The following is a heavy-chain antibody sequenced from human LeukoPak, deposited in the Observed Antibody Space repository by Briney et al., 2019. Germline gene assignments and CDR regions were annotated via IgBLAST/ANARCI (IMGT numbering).Heavy chain of an antibody. CDR1: GFTFSSYG. Sequence: GGSLRLSCAASGFTFSSYGMHWVRQAPGKGLEWVANIKQDGSEKYYVDSVKGRFTISRDNAKNSLYLQMNSLRAEDTAVYYCAKDRIGWAFDYWGQGTLVTVSS. V-gene: IGHV3-7*03. CDR3: AKDRIGWAFDY. J-gene: IGHJ4*02. CDR2: IKQDGSEK. D-gene: IGHD6-19*01.